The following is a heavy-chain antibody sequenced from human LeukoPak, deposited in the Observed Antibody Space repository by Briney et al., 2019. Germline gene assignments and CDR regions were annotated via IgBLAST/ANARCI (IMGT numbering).Heavy chain of an antibody. D-gene: IGHD3-22*01. J-gene: IGHJ3*02. Sequence: EASVKVSCKASGYTFTSYDINWVRQATGQGLEWMGWMNPNSGNTGYAQKFQGRVTMTRNTSISTAYMELSSLRSDDTAVYYCARAAYYYDSSGYYWDAFDIWGQGTMVTVSS. CDR2: MNPNSGNT. CDR1: GYTFTSYD. V-gene: IGHV1-8*01. CDR3: ARAAYYYDSSGYYWDAFDI.